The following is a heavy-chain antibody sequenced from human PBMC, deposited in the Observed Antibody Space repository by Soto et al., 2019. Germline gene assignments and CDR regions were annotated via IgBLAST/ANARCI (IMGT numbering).Heavy chain of an antibody. J-gene: IGHJ4*02. Sequence: GGSLRLSCAASGFTFSSYAMSWVRQAPGKGLEWVSAISGSGGSTYYADSVKGRFTISRDKSKDTLYLQMNILRAEDTAVDNGAKDSRPGYSSSDFDYWGQGTLVTVSS. V-gene: IGHV3-23*01. CDR3: AKDSRPGYSSSDFDY. D-gene: IGHD6-6*01. CDR2: ISGSGGST. CDR1: GFTFSSYA.